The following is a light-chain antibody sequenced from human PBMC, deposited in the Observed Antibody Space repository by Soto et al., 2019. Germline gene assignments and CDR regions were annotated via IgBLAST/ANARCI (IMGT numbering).Light chain of an antibody. Sequence: QSVLTQPASVSGSPGQSITISCTGTSTDVGSYNLVSWYQQHPGKAPKFIIYEGVKRPSGVSNRFSGSKSGDTASLTISGLQAADEAYYYYCSYAGRNTVIFSGGTKVTVL. V-gene: IGLV2-23*01. CDR2: EGV. CDR1: STDVGSYNL. J-gene: IGLJ2*01. CDR3: CSYAGRNTVI.